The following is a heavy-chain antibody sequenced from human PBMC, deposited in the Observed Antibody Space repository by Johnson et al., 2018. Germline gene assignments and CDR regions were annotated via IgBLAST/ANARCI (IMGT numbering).Heavy chain of an antibody. D-gene: IGHD7-27*01. Sequence: QVQLVESGGGVVQPGRSLRLSCAASGFIFSSYGMHWVRQAPGKGLEWVAVISYDGSNKYYTDSVKGRFTISRDNSETTLYLQMNSLRAEDTAVYYCAKDDNWGSAFDIWGQGTMVTVSS. J-gene: IGHJ3*02. CDR1: GFIFSSYG. CDR3: AKDDNWGSAFDI. V-gene: IGHV3-30*18. CDR2: ISYDGSNK.